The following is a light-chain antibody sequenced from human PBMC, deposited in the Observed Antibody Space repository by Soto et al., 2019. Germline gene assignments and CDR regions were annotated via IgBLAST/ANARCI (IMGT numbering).Light chain of an antibody. Sequence: DIQMTQSPSSLSAFVGDRVTITCRASQGISGYLAWYQQKPGKVPKLLIYSTSTLQSGVPSRFSGSASGTEFTLSISGLQPEDFATYYCQQLNTYLITFGQGTRLEIK. V-gene: IGKV1-9*01. CDR3: QQLNTYLIT. CDR1: QGISGY. J-gene: IGKJ5*01. CDR2: STS.